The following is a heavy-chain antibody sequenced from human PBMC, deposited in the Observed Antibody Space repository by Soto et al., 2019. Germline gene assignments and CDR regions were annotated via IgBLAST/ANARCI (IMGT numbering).Heavy chain of an antibody. J-gene: IGHJ4*02. CDR2: ISGSGGST. CDR3: AKGLNAAPWELLLDF. Sequence: GGSLRLSCAASGFTFSSYWMHWVRQAPGKGLVWVSVISGSGGSTYYADSVKGRFTISRDNSKNTLYLQMNSLRAEDTAVYHCAKGLNAAPWELLLDFWGQGTLVTVSS. CDR1: GFTFSSYW. D-gene: IGHD1-26*01. V-gene: IGHV3-23*01.